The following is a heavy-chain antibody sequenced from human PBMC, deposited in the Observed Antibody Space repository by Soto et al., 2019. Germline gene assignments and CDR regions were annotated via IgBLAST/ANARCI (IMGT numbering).Heavy chain of an antibody. CDR1: GFSLSTSGVG. V-gene: IGHV2-5*02. D-gene: IGHD2-15*01. J-gene: IGHJ4*02. CDR3: AHLLGSSGGSCYDY. Sequence: QITLKESGPTLVKRTQTLTLTCTFSGFSLSTSGVGVGWIRQPPGKALEWLALIYWDDDKRYSPSLKSRLTITKDTSKNQVVLTMTNMDPVDTATYNCAHLLGSSGGSCYDYWGQGTLVTVSS. CDR2: IYWDDDK.